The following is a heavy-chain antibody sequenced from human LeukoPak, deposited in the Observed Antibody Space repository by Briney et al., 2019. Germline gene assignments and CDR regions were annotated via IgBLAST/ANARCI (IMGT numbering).Heavy chain of an antibody. J-gene: IGHJ4*02. CDR3: ARDLGYYGSVPFDY. V-gene: IGHV3-30-3*01. CDR1: GITFSRYW. D-gene: IGHD3-10*01. Sequence: GGSLRLSCVDSGITFSRYWMSWVRQAPGKGLEWVAVISYDGSNKYYADSVKGRFTISRDNSKNTLYLQMNSLRAEDTAVYYCARDLGYYGSVPFDYWGQGTLVTVSS. CDR2: ISYDGSNK.